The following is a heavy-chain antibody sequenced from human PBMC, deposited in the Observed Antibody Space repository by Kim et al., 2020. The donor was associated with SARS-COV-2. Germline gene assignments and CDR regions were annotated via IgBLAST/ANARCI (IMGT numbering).Heavy chain of an antibody. CDR3: ARSPYYYDSSGLAGYGMDV. D-gene: IGHD3-22*01. CDR2: INSDGSST. CDR1: GFTFSSYW. J-gene: IGHJ6*02. Sequence: GGSLRLSCAASGFTFSSYWMHWVRQAPGKGLVWVSRINSDGSSTSHADSVKGRFTISRDNAKNTLYLQMNSLRAEDTAVYYCARSPYYYDSSGLAGYGMDVWGQGTTVTVSS. V-gene: IGHV3-74*01.